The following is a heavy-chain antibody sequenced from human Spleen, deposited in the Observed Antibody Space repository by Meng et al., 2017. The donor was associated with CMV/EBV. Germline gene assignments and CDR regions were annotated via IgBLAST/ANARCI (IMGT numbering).Heavy chain of an antibody. CDR2: IKEDGSEQ. D-gene: IGHD2-2*01. V-gene: IGHV3-7*01. J-gene: IGHJ4*02. Sequence: GGSLRLSCVASQFIFSNSWMAWVRQTPDRGLEWVANIKEDGSEQYYVDSVKGRFTISRDNAKNSLYLQMNSLRAEDTAVYYCARDTRYCSSTSCYPAIDYWGQGTLVTVSS. CDR1: QFIFSNSW. CDR3: ARDTRYCSSTSCYPAIDY.